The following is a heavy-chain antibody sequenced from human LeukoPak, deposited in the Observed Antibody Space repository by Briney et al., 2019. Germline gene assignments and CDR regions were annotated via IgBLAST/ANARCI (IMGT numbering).Heavy chain of an antibody. J-gene: IGHJ5*02. CDR1: GFTFSSYN. CDR3: ARDRSNIAAADGWFDP. Sequence: PGGSLRLSCAASGFTFSSYNMNWVRQAPGKGPEWVSSINTSSSYTYYADSVKGRFTISRDNAKNSLYLQMNSLRAEDTAVYYCARDRSNIAAADGWFDPWGQGTLVTVSS. CDR2: INTSSSYT. V-gene: IGHV3-21*01. D-gene: IGHD6-13*01.